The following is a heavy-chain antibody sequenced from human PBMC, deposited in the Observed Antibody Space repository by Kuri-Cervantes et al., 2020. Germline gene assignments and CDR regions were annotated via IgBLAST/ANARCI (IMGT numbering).Heavy chain of an antibody. V-gene: IGHV1-2*02. CDR2: INPNSGGT. Sequence: ASVKVSCKASGYTFTGYYMHWVRQAPGQGLEWMGWINPNSGGTNYAQKFQGRVTMTRDTSISTAYMELSRLRSDDTAVYYCARDRSLDYYGSGSYYNPLYYYYGMDVWGQGTTVTVSS. J-gene: IGHJ6*02. D-gene: IGHD3-10*01. CDR1: GYTFTGYY. CDR3: ARDRSLDYYGSGSYYNPLYYYYGMDV.